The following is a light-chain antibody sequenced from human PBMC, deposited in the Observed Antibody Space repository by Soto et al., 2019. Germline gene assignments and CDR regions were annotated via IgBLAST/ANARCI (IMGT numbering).Light chain of an antibody. CDR1: SSDVGGYNY. V-gene: IGLV2-14*01. CDR3: SSYTSSSTSLV. J-gene: IGLJ3*02. Sequence: QLVLTQPASVSGSPGQSITISCTGTSSDVGGYNYVSWYQQHPGKAPKLMIYDVSNRPSGVSNRFSGSKSGNTASLTISGLQAEDEADYYCSSYTSSSTSLVFGGGTKLTVL. CDR2: DVS.